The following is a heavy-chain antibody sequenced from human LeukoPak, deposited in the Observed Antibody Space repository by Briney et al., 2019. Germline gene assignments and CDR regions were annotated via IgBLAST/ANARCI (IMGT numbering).Heavy chain of an antibody. CDR2: IRYDGSNK. Sequence: GGSLRLSCAASGFTFSSYGMHWVRQAPGKGLEWVAFIRYDGSNKYYADSVKGRFTISRDNSKNTLYLQMNSLRAEDTAVYYCAKEYSSSSGLAFDIWGQGTVVTVSS. V-gene: IGHV3-30*02. CDR1: GFTFSSYG. D-gene: IGHD6-6*01. J-gene: IGHJ3*02. CDR3: AKEYSSSSGLAFDI.